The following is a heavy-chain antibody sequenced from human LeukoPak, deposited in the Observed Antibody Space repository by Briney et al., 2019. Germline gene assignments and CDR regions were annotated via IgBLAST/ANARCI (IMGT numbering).Heavy chain of an antibody. CDR3: ARGWGYFDY. Sequence: SETLSLTCTVSGGTISSFYWSWIRQPPGKGLEWIGYIYYSGSTNYNPSLKSRVTISVDTSKNQFSLKLSSVTAADTAVYYCARGWGYFDYWGQGTLVTVSS. J-gene: IGHJ4*02. CDR1: GGTISSFY. CDR2: IYYSGST. V-gene: IGHV4-59*08. D-gene: IGHD7-27*01.